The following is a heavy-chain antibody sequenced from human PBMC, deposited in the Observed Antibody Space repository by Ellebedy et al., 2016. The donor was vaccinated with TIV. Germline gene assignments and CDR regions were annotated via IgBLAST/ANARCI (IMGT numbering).Heavy chain of an antibody. CDR3: VRVQHGDFFDY. Sequence: GGSLRLXCAASGFSISDHYMDWVRQAPGKGLEWVGRIRNRPNGYTSDYAASVEGRFTISRDDSENSLYLQMNSLKAEDTAVYYCVRVQHGDFFDYWGQGTLVTVSS. D-gene: IGHD4-17*01. V-gene: IGHV3-72*01. CDR2: IRNRPNGYTS. J-gene: IGHJ4*02. CDR1: GFSISDHY.